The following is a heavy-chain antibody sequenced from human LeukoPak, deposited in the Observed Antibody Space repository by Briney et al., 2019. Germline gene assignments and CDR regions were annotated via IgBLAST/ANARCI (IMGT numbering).Heavy chain of an antibody. CDR1: GYTFTSYY. Sequence: GASVKVSCKASGYTFTSYYMHWVRQAPGQGLEWMGWINPNSGGTNYAQKFQGRVTMTRDTSISTAYMEPRSLRSDDTAVYYCARDLLVLEDTAIPFDYWGQGTLVTVSS. CDR2: INPNSGGT. D-gene: IGHD5-18*01. CDR3: ARDLLVLEDTAIPFDY. J-gene: IGHJ4*02. V-gene: IGHV1-2*02.